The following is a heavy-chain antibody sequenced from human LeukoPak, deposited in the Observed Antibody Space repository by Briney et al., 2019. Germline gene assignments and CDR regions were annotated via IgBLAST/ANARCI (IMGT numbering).Heavy chain of an antibody. Sequence: GSLRLSCAASGFTFSNYAMNWVRQAPGKGLEWVSGISGSGGSTYYADSVKGRFTISRDNSKNTVYLQMNSLRAEDTAVYYCARGFRKIEYWGQGTLVTVSS. V-gene: IGHV3-23*01. CDR2: ISGSGGST. J-gene: IGHJ4*02. CDR1: GFTFSNYA. CDR3: ARGFRKIEY.